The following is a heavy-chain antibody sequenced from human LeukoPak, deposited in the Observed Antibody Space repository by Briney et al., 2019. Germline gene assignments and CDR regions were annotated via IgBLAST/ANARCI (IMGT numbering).Heavy chain of an antibody. CDR1: GGSFSGYY. D-gene: IGHD3-3*01. Sequence: SETLSLTCAVYGGSFSGYYWSWIRQPPGKGLEWIGEINHSGSTNYNPSLKSRVTISVDTSKNQFSLKLSSVTAADTAVYYCARHLYYDFWSGDYDSGFDYWGQGTLVTVSS. CDR3: ARHLYYDFWSGDYDSGFDY. CDR2: INHSGST. V-gene: IGHV4-34*01. J-gene: IGHJ4*02.